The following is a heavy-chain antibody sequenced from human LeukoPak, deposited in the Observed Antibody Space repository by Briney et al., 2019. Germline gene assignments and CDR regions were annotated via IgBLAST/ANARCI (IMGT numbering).Heavy chain of an antibody. CDR2: INAGNGNT. V-gene: IGHV1-3*01. D-gene: IGHD3-3*01. CDR3: ASTPVYYDFWSGYGQYYMDV. J-gene: IGHJ6*03. Sequence: ASVKVSCKASGYTFTSYAMHWVRQVPGQRLEWMGWINAGNGNTKYSQKFQGRVTITRDTSASTAYMELRSLRSDDTAVYYCASTPVYYDFWSGYGQYYMDVWGKGTTVTVSS. CDR1: GYTFTSYA.